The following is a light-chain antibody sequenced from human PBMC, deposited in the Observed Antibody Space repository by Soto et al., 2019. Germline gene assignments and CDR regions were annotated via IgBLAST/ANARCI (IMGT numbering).Light chain of an antibody. Sequence: DIVVTESPATLSASPGEKVTLSCRASQFVSSRLAWYQRRPGQAPRLVIHGASSRATGIPDRFSGSGSGTEFTLTISSLQSEDFAVYYCQEYNNWPLIFGGGTKVDIK. CDR2: GAS. CDR1: QFVSSR. CDR3: QEYNNWPLI. J-gene: IGKJ4*01. V-gene: IGKV3D-15*01.